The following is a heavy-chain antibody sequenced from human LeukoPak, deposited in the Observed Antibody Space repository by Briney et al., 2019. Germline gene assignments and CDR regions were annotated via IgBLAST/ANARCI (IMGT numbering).Heavy chain of an antibody. CDR1: GYTFTGYY. J-gene: IGHJ5*02. CDR3: ARGRQNYDFWSGYNRKNWFDP. CDR2: INPNSGGT. V-gene: IGHV1-2*02. Sequence: ASVKVSCKASGYTFTGYYMHWVRQAPGQGLEWMGWINPNSGGTNYAQKFQGRVTMTRDTSISTAYMELSRLRSDDTAVYYCARGRQNYDFWSGYNRKNWFDPWGQGTLVTVSS. D-gene: IGHD3-3*01.